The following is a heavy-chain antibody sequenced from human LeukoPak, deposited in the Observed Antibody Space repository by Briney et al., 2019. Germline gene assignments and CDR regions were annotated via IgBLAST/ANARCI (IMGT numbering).Heavy chain of an antibody. CDR2: INPNSGGT. Sequence: ASVKVSCKASGYTFTGYYMHWVRQAPGQGLEWMGWINPNSGGTNYAQKFQGRVTMTRDTSISTAYMELSRLRSDDTAVYYCARAITDTAKVTGYYYYMDVWGKGTTVTVSS. CDR1: GYTFTGYY. CDR3: ARAITDTAKVTGYYYYMDV. J-gene: IGHJ6*03. V-gene: IGHV1-2*02. D-gene: IGHD5-18*01.